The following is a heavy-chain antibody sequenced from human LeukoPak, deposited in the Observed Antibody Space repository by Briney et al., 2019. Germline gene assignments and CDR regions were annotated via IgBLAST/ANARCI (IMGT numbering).Heavy chain of an antibody. Sequence: GRSLRLSCAASGFTFDDYAMHWVRQAPGKGLEWVSGISWNSGSIGYADSVKGRFTISRDDAKNSLYLQMNSLRAEDTALYYCAKDKGAVAGVCDYWGQGTLVTVSS. D-gene: IGHD6-19*01. J-gene: IGHJ4*02. CDR1: GFTFDDYA. CDR3: AKDKGAVAGVCDY. V-gene: IGHV3-9*01. CDR2: ISWNSGSI.